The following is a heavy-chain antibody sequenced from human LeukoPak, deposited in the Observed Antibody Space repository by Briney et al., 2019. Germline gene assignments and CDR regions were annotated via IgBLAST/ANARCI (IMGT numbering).Heavy chain of an antibody. Sequence: PSETLSLTCSVSGGSISIYYWTWIRQIPGKGLEWIGYIYYTGTTNYNPLFESRATISVDTSKNQFSLKLSSVTAADTAVYYCARGEGHDYRYYYYMDVWGKGTTVTVSS. CDR1: GGSISIYY. CDR2: IYYTGTT. J-gene: IGHJ6*03. D-gene: IGHD4-11*01. CDR3: ARGEGHDYRYYYYMDV. V-gene: IGHV4-59*12.